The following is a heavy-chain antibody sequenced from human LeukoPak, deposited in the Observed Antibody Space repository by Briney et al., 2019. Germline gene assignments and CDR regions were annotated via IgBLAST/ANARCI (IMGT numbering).Heavy chain of an antibody. CDR3: ASSGWYVGKVDY. D-gene: IGHD6-19*01. CDR2: IYYSGST. Sequence: SETLSLTCTVSGGSISSYYWSWIRQPPGKGLEWIGYIYYSGSTNYSPSLKSRVTISVDTSKNQFSLKLSSVTAADTAVYYCASSGWYVGKVDYWGQGTLVTVSS. CDR1: GGSISSYY. V-gene: IGHV4-59*01. J-gene: IGHJ4*02.